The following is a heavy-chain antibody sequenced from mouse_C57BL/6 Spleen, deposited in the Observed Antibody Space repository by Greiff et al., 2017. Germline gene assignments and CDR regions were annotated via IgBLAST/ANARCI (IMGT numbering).Heavy chain of an antibody. CDR3: TRATEKADYFDY. J-gene: IGHJ2*01. CDR2: IRNKANGYTT. CDR1: GFTFTDYY. V-gene: IGHV7-3*01. Sequence: EVQLVESGGGLVQPGGSLSLSCAASGFTFTDYYMSWVRQPPGKALEWLGFIRNKANGYTTEYSASVKGRLHTSSDNSQSLLYLQMNALGAEDSATDCCTRATEKADYFDYWGKGTTLTVSS. D-gene: IGHD1-1*01.